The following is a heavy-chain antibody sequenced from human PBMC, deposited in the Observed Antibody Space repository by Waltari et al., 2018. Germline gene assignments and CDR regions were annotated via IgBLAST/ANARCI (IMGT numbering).Heavy chain of an antibody. J-gene: IGHJ5*02. V-gene: IGHV1-69*05. CDR2: IIPIFGTA. D-gene: IGHD4-17*01. CDR3: ARNRDYGDYEQIFWFDP. Sequence: QVQLVQSGAEVKKPGSSVKVSCKASGGTFSSYAISWVRQAPGQGLEWMGGIIPIFGTANYAQKFQGRVTITTDESTSTAYMELSSLRSEDTAVYYCARNRDYGDYEQIFWFDPWGQGTLVTVSS. CDR1: GGTFSSYA.